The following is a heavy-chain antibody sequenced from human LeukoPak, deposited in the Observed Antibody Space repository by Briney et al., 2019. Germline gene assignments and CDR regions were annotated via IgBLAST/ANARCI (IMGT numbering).Heavy chain of an antibody. J-gene: IGHJ4*02. D-gene: IGHD6-6*01. CDR3: ARDEYSSSPGYFDY. CDR2: ISTTSSYI. V-gene: IGHV3-21*01. CDR1: GFTFSSYS. Sequence: GGSLRLSCAASGFTFSSYSMNWVRPAPAKGLEWVACISTTSSYIYHADSLKGRFTISRDDAKNSLYLQMNSLRAEDTAVYFCARDEYSSSPGYFDYWGQGTPVTVSS.